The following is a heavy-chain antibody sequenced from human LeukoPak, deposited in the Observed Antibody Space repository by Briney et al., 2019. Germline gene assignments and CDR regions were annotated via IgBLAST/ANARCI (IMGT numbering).Heavy chain of an antibody. CDR3: ARARTVTWFDP. V-gene: IGHV4-59*01. CDR2: IYYSGST. D-gene: IGHD4-17*01. Sequence: PSETLSLTCTVSGGSISSYYWSWIWQPPGKGLEWIGYIYYSGSTNYNPSLKSRVTISVDTSKNQFSLKLSSVTAADTAVNYCARARTVTWFDPWGQGTLVTVSS. J-gene: IGHJ5*02. CDR1: GGSISSYY.